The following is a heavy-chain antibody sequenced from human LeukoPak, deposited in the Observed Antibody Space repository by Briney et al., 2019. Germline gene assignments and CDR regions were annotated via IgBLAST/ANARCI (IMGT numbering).Heavy chain of an antibody. CDR1: GFTFSDYY. Sequence: GGSLRLSCAASGFTFSDYYMSWIRQAPGKGLEWVSYISSSTTITYYADSVKGRFTISRDNAENSLYLQMNSLRAEDTAVYYCARVTPRGYYYYGMDVWGRGTTVTVSS. J-gene: IGHJ6*02. V-gene: IGHV3-11*01. CDR3: ARVTPRGYYYYGMDV. D-gene: IGHD3-10*01. CDR2: ISSSTTIT.